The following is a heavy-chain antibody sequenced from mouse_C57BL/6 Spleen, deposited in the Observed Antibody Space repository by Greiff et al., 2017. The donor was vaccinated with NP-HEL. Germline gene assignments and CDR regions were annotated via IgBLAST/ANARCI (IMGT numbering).Heavy chain of an antibody. CDR2: INPNNGGT. CDR3: ARLGGYYVDY. CDR1: GYTFTDYY. V-gene: IGHV1-26*01. J-gene: IGHJ2*01. Sequence: VQLQQSGPELVKPGASVKISCKASGYTFTDYYMNWVKQSHGKSLEWIGDINPNNGGTSYNQKFKGKATLTVDKSSSTAYMELRSLTSEDSAVYYCARLGGYYVDYWGQGTTLTVSS. D-gene: IGHD1-1*02.